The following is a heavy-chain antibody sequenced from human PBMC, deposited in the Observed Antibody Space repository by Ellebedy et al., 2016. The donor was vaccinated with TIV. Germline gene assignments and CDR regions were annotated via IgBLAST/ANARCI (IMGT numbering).Heavy chain of an antibody. CDR2: IYYSGST. CDR1: GGSISSYY. D-gene: IGHD3-22*01. J-gene: IGHJ4*02. V-gene: IGHV4-59*08. Sequence: MPSETLSLTCTVSGGSISSYYWSWIRQPPGKGLAWIGYIYYSGSTNYNPSLKSRVTLSVDTSKNQFSLKLTSVTAADTAVYYCARHPLYDTVYDYFDYWGQGTLVTVSS. CDR3: ARHPLYDTVYDYFDY.